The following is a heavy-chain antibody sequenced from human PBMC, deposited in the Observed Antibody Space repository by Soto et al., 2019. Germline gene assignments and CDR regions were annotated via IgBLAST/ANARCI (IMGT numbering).Heavy chain of an antibody. J-gene: IGHJ4*02. CDR2: FDPEDGET. CDR3: ATDYFGSGSYSKFDY. V-gene: IGHV1-24*01. Sequence: GASVKVSCKVSGYTLTELSMHWVRQAPGKGPEWMGGFDPEDGETIYAQKFQGRVTMTEDTSTDTAYMELSSLRSEDTAVYYCATDYFGSGSYSKFDYWGQGTLVTVSS. CDR1: GYTLTELS. D-gene: IGHD3-10*01.